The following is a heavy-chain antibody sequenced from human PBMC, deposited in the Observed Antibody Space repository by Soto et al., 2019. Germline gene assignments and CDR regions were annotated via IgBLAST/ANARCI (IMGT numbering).Heavy chain of an antibody. CDR1: GYTFTSYY. V-gene: IGHV1-46*01. CDR3: ARDRDCISTSCYLFDY. CDR2: INPSGGST. Sequence: GASVKVSCKASGYTFTSYYMHWVRQAPGQGLEWMGIINPSGGSTSYAQKFQGRVTMTRDTSTSTVYMELSSLRSEDTAVYYCARDRDCISTSCYLFDYWGQGTLVTVSS. D-gene: IGHD2-2*01. J-gene: IGHJ4*02.